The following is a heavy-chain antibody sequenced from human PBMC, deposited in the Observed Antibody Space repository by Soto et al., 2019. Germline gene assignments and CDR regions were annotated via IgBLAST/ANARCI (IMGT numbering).Heavy chain of an antibody. V-gene: IGHV4-39*01. D-gene: IGHD3-22*01. CDR3: ARYYDTSNRPYFHH. Sequence: SETLSLTCAVSGGSISSTTYYWAWIRQPPGKGLEWVATIYYSGATYYNPSLKSRLTISVDTSKNQFSLRLSSVTAADTAMYYCARYYDTSNRPYFHHWGQGTRVTVSS. CDR1: GGSISSTTYY. CDR2: IYYSGAT. J-gene: IGHJ1*01.